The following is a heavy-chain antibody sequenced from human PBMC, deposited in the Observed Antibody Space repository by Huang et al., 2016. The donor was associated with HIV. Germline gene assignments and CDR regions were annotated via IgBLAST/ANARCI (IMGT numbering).Heavy chain of an antibody. CDR2: IFYSGNT. J-gene: IGHJ6*02. CDR3: ARHGRVAGHYYNNMDV. Sequence: LQLQESGPGLVKSSETLSLICTVSGGSISSSSYYWGWIRQPPGKGPEWIGSIFYSGNTYYKPPLKSRVTISVDTSKNQFSLKVNSGTAADTAVYYCARHGRVAGHYYNNMDVWGRGTTVTVSS. CDR1: GGSISSSSYY. D-gene: IGHD6-19*01. V-gene: IGHV4-39*01.